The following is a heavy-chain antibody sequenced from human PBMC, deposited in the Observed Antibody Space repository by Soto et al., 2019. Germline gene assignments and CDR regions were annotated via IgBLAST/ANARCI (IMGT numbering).Heavy chain of an antibody. V-gene: IGHV3-23*01. D-gene: IGHD2-15*01. CDR3: ALSPRYCSGGSFSYFDY. Sequence: GGSLRLSCAASGFTFSSFAMSWVRQTPGKGLEWVSTISDNGGSTYYVDSVKGRFTISRDNSKNTLYLQMNSLRAEDTAVYYCALSPRYCSGGSFSYFDYWGQGTLVTAPQ. CDR2: ISDNGGST. J-gene: IGHJ4*02. CDR1: GFTFSSFA.